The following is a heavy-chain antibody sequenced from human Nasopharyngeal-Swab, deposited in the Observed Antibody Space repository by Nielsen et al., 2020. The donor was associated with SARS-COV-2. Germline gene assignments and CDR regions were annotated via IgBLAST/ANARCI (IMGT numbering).Heavy chain of an antibody. D-gene: IGHD3-10*01. CDR2: INPNSGGT. J-gene: IGHJ2*01. Sequence: WVRQAPGQGLEWMGRINPNSGGTNYAQKFQGRVTMTRDTSISTAYMELSRLRSDDTAVYYCARTDITMVRGVVRYFDLWGRGTLVTVSS. V-gene: IGHV1-2*06. CDR3: ARTDITMVRGVVRYFDL.